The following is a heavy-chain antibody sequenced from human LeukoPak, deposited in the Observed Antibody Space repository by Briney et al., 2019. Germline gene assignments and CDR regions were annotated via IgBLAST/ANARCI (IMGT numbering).Heavy chain of an antibody. D-gene: IGHD3-22*01. V-gene: IGHV1-69*05. Sequence: SVNVSRKASGGTFSGYAISWVRQAPGQGLEWMGGIIPIFGTANYAQKFQGRVTITTDESTSTAYMELSSLRSEDTAVYYCAGLTTGSGYYYYYYMDVWGKGTTVTVSS. J-gene: IGHJ6*03. CDR3: AGLTTGSGYYYYYYMDV. CDR2: IIPIFGTA. CDR1: GGTFSGYA.